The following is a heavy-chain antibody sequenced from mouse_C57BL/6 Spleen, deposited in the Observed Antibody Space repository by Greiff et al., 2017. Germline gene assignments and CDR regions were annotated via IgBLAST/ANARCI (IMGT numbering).Heavy chain of an antibody. V-gene: IGHV1-59*01. CDR1: GYTFTSYW. J-gene: IGHJ1*03. CDR2: IDPSDSYT. Sequence: QVQLQQPGAELVRPGTSVKLSCKASGYTFTSYWMHWVKQRPGQGLEWIGVIDPSDSYTNYNQKFKGKATLTVDTSSSTAYMQLSSLTSEDSAVYYCAREGSPDPPGYFDVWGTGTTVTVSS. CDR3: AREGSPDPPGYFDV.